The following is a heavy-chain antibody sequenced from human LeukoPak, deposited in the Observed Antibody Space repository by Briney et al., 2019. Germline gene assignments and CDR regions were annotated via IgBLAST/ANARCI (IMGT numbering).Heavy chain of an antibody. J-gene: IGHJ3*02. CDR1: GFTFSSYA. Sequence: GGSLRLSCAASGFTFSSYAMHWVRQAPGKGLEYVSAISSNGGSTYYANSVKGRFTISRDNSKNTLYLQMGSLRAEDIAVYYCARDNVAVAAAFDIWGQGTMVTVSS. CDR2: ISSNGGST. V-gene: IGHV3-64*01. D-gene: IGHD6-19*01. CDR3: ARDNVAVAAAFDI.